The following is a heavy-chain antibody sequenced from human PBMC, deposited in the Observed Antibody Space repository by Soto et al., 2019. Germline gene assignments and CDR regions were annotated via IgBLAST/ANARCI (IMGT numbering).Heavy chain of an antibody. CDR1: GFTFSSYA. CDR3: AKDLGHVGWHVYYFDY. V-gene: IGHV3-23*01. J-gene: IGHJ4*02. D-gene: IGHD2-15*01. Sequence: EVQLLESGGGLVQPGGSLRLSCAASGFTFSSYAMSWVRQAPGKGLEWVSAISGSGGSTYYADSVKGRFTISRDNSKNTLYLQMNSLRAEDTAVYYCAKDLGHVGWHVYYFDYWGQGTLVTVSS. CDR2: ISGSGGST.